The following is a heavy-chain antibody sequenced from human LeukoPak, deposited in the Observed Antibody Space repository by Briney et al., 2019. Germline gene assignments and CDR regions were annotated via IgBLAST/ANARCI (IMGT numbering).Heavy chain of an antibody. D-gene: IGHD3-9*01. Sequence: GASVKVSCKVSGYTLTELSMHWVRQAPGKGLEWMGGFYPEDGETIYAQKFQGRVIMTEDTSTDTAYMELSSLRSEDTAVYYGATLRGAYVLTGYYYGRSYYFDYWGQGTLVTVSS. CDR1: GYTLTELS. V-gene: IGHV1-24*01. CDR2: FYPEDGET. J-gene: IGHJ4*02. CDR3: ATLRGAYVLTGYYYGRSYYFDY.